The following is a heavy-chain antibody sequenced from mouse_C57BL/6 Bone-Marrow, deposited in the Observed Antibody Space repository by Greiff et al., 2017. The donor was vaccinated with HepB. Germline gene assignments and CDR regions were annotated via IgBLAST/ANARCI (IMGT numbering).Heavy chain of an antibody. CDR3: ARGPLAMDY. Sequence: EVQLQESGGGLVQPKGSLKLSCAASGFSFNTYAMNWVRQAPGKGLEWVARIRSKSNNYATYYADSVKDRFTISRDDSESMLYLQMNNLKTEDTATYYCARGPLAMDYWGQGTSVTVSS. V-gene: IGHV10-1*01. CDR2: IRSKSNNYAT. J-gene: IGHJ4*01. CDR1: GFSFNTYA.